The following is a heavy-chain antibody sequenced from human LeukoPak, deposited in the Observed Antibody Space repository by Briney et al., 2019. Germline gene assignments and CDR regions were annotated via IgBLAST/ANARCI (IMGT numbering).Heavy chain of an antibody. D-gene: IGHD3-3*01. CDR3: ARHNYDFWSGYSIDY. CDR1: GYSISSGYY. Sequence: PSETLSLTCAVSGYSISSGYYWGWIRQPPGKGLEWIGSIYHSGSTYYNPSLKSRVTISVDTSKNQFSLKLSSVTGADTAVYYCARHNYDFWSGYSIDYWGQGTLVTVSS. V-gene: IGHV4-38-2*01. J-gene: IGHJ4*02. CDR2: IYHSGST.